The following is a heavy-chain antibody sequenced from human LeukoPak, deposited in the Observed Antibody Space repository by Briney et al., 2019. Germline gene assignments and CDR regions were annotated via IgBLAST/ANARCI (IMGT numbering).Heavy chain of an antibody. CDR1: GFTFSSYA. D-gene: IGHD6-6*01. Sequence: GGSLRLSCAASGFTFSSYAMNWVRQAPGKGLEWVANIKQDGREKYYVDSVKGRFTIPRDNAKNSLYLQMNSLRAEDTAVYYCARDEYSSSYPNYYYYYMDVWGKGTTVTVSS. J-gene: IGHJ6*03. CDR3: ARDEYSSSYPNYYYYYMDV. V-gene: IGHV3-7*01. CDR2: IKQDGREK.